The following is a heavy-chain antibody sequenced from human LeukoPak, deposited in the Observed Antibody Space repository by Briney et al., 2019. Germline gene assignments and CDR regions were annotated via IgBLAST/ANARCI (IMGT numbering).Heavy chain of an antibody. D-gene: IGHD4-23*01. V-gene: IGHV4-61*02. CDR1: GGSISSGSYY. CDR3: ARYYGGKSAYWYFDL. J-gene: IGHJ2*01. CDR2: IYTSGST. Sequence: PSQTLSLTCTVSGGSISSGSYYWSCIRQPAGKGPEWIGRIYTSGSTNYNPSLKSRVTISVDTSKNQFSLKLSSVTAADTAVYYCARYYGGKSAYWYFDLWGRDTLVTVSS.